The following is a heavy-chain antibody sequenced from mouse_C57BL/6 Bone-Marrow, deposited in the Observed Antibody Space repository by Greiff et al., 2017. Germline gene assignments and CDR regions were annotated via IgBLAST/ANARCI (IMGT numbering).Heavy chain of an antibody. J-gene: IGHJ2*01. CDR1: GFTFSSYG. Sequence: EVQGVESGGDLVKPGGSLKLSCAASGFTFSSYGMSWVRQTPDKRLEWVATISSGGSYTYYPDSVKGTFTISRDNSKNTLYLQMSSLKSEDTAMYYCARRVTGTDFDYWGQGTTLTVSS. V-gene: IGHV5-6*01. CDR2: ISSGGSYT. D-gene: IGHD4-1*01. CDR3: ARRVTGTDFDY.